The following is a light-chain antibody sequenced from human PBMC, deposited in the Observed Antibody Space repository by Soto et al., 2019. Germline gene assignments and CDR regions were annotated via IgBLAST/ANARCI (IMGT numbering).Light chain of an antibody. J-gene: IGLJ1*01. V-gene: IGLV1-40*01. CDR1: NSDIGAGYD. Sequence: QSVLTQPPSVSEAPGQRVTISCTGTNSDIGAGYDVHWYQQLPGAAPKLLIYSNAIRPSWVPDRFSGSKSGTSASLAITGLRAEDEADYFCQSYDSSLSTYVFGTGTQLTVL. CDR3: QSYDSSLSTYV. CDR2: SNA.